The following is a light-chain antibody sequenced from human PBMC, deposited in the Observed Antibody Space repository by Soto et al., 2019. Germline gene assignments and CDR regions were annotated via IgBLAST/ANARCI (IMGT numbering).Light chain of an antibody. V-gene: IGLV2-14*03. J-gene: IGLJ2*01. CDR2: YVS. CDR3: SSFTTRNTLV. Sequence: QSVLTQPASVSGSPGQSITISCTGTSSDVGAYNYVSWYQQHPGKAPKLIIFYVSDRPSGVSFRFSGSKSGSTASLAISGLPAADEADYYCSSFTTRNTLVFGGGTKLTVL. CDR1: SSDVGAYNY.